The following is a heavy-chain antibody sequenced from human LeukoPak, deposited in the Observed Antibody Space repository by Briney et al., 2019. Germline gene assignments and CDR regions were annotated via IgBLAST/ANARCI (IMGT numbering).Heavy chain of an antibody. CDR2: INHSGST. CDR1: GVSFSGYY. J-gene: IGHJ3*02. D-gene: IGHD4-17*01. Sequence: SETLSLTCAVYGVSFSGYYWSWIRQPPGKGLEWIGEINHSGSTNYNPSLKSRVTISVDASKNQFSLKLSSVTAADTAVYYCARLRTTWAFDIWGQGTMVTVSS. V-gene: IGHV4-34*01. CDR3: ARLRTTWAFDI.